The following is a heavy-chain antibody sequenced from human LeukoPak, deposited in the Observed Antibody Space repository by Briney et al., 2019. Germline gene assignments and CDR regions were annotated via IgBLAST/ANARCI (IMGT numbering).Heavy chain of an antibody. J-gene: IGHJ3*02. Sequence: SETLSLTCTVSGGSISSYYWSWIRQPPGKGLEWIGYIYYSGSTNYNPSLKSRVTISVDTSKNQFSLKLSSVTAADTAVYYCATGLRAPFDIWGQGTMVTVSS. D-gene: IGHD2-21*02. CDR3: ATGLRAPFDI. CDR1: GGSISSYY. CDR2: IYYSGST. V-gene: IGHV4-59*01.